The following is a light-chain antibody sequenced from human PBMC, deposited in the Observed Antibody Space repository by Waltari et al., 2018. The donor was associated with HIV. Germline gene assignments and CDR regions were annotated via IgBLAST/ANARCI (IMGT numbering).Light chain of an antibody. CDR2: DDS. CDR3: QVWDSSSAHVV. Sequence: SSVLTQPPSVSVAPGQTARITCGGNNIGTKSVPWYQQKPVQAPVLVVYDDSDRPSGIPERFSGSNSGNTATLTINRVEAGDEADYYCQVWDSSSAHVVFGGGTKLTVL. CDR1: NIGTKS. J-gene: IGLJ2*01. V-gene: IGLV3-21*02.